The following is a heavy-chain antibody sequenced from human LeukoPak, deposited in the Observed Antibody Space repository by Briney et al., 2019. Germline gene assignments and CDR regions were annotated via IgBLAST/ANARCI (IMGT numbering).Heavy chain of an antibody. CDR2: IRYDGSNK. Sequence: GGSLRLSCAASGFTFCSYGMHWVRQAPGKGLEWVAFIRYDGSNKYYADFVRGRFTVSRDNSKSTLSLQMNSLRAEDTAIYYCATYRQVLLPFESWGQGTLVTVS. J-gene: IGHJ4*02. V-gene: IGHV3-30*02. D-gene: IGHD2-8*02. CDR3: ATYRQVLLPFES. CDR1: GFTFCSYG.